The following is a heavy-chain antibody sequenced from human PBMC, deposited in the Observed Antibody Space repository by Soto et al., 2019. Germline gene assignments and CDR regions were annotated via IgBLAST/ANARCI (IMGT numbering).Heavy chain of an antibody. CDR2: TYYRSKWYN. D-gene: IGHD2-15*01. CDR3: ARVGGVVVAATCYYYYGMDV. J-gene: IGHJ6*02. CDR1: GDSVSSNSAA. V-gene: IGHV6-1*01. Sequence: QVQLQQSGPGLVKPSQTLSLTCAISGDSVSSNSAAWNWIRQSPSRGLEWLGRTYYRSKWYNDYAVSVKNRITINPYTSMNQFSLPLNDVPPEDTAVYYFARVGGVVVAATCYYYYGMDVWGQGTTVTVSS.